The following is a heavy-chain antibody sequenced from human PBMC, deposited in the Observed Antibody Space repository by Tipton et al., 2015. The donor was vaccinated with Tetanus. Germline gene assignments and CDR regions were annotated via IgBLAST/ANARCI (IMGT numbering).Heavy chain of an antibody. CDR1: GFIFSSYG. CDR2: SWYYGTDK. CDR3: AREADCSCGICFSGDFAN. J-gene: IGHJ4*02. Sequence: SLRLSCAASGFIFSSYGIHWVRQAPGKGLEWVADSWYYGTDKYYADSVKGRFTISRDNSKNTLYLQMNSLRAEDTAVYYCAREADCSCGICFSGDFANWGQGTQVTVSS. D-gene: IGHD2-15*01. V-gene: IGHV3-33*01.